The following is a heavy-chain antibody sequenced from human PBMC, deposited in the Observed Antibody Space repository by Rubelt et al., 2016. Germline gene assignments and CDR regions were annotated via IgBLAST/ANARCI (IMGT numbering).Heavy chain of an antibody. CDR2: ISAYNGNT. V-gene: IGHV1-18*01. CDR3: AKITMVRGVMFDP. Sequence: ISAYNGNTNYAQKLQGRVTMTTDTSTSTAYMELRSLRSDDTAVYYCAKITMVRGVMFDPWGQGTLVTVSS. D-gene: IGHD3-10*01. J-gene: IGHJ5*02.